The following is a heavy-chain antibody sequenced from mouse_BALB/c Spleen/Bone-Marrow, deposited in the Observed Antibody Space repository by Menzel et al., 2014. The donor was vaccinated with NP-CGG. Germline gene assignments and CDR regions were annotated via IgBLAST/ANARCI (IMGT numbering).Heavy chain of an antibody. V-gene: IGHV1-9*01. D-gene: IGHD1-1*02. CDR1: GYTFSDYW. CDR2: ILPGGGST. CDR3: AKGGHAMDY. J-gene: IGHJ4*01. Sequence: QVQLQQSGAELMKPGASVMISCKAAGYTFSDYWIEWVKQRPGHGLEWIGEILPGGGSTNYNENFKGKATFTADTSSNTAYMQLSSLTSEDSAVYYCAKGGHAMDYWGQGTSVTVSS.